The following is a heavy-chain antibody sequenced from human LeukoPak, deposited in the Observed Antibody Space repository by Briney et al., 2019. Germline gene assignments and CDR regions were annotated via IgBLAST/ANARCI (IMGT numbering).Heavy chain of an antibody. CDR3: ARGTPDVLRFLEWPYAVSYYGMDV. Sequence: GGSLRLSCAASGFTFSSYAMHWVRQAPGKGLEWVAVISYDGSNKYYADSVKGRFTISRDNSKNTLYLQMNSLRAEDTAVYYCARGTPDVLRFLEWPYAVSYYGMDVWGQGTTVTVSS. CDR2: ISYDGSNK. V-gene: IGHV3-30-3*01. CDR1: GFTFSSYA. D-gene: IGHD3-3*01. J-gene: IGHJ6*02.